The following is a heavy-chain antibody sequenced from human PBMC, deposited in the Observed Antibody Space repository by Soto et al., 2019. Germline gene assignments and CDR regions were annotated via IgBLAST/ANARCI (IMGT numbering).Heavy chain of an antibody. CDR3: AREGPHDAFDI. CDR2: IYYSGST. V-gene: IGHV4-59*12. J-gene: IGHJ3*02. Sequence: AETLSLTCTVSGGSISSYYWSWIRQPPGKGLEWIGYIYYSGSTNYNPSLKSRVTISVDTSKNQFSLKLSSVTAADTAVYYCAREGPHDAFDIWGQGTMVTVSS. CDR1: GGSISSYY.